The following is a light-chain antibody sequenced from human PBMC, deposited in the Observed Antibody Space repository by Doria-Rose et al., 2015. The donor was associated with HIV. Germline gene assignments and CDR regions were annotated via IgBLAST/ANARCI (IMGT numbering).Light chain of an antibody. CDR3: QQTYSSPPWT. V-gene: IGKV1-39*01. CDR1: QTVSTY. J-gene: IGKJ1*01. CDR2: AAP. Sequence: DIRVTQSPSSLSASIGDRVTITCRASQTVSTYLNWFQQEPGKAPKLLIYAAPRLQSGVPSRFSGSGSGTDFTLTISGLQPGDFATYYCQQTYSSPPWTFGQGTKVEMK.